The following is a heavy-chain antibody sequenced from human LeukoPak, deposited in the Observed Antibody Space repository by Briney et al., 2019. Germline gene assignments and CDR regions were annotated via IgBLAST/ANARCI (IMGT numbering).Heavy chain of an antibody. CDR3: AKAGSHSYFDY. J-gene: IGHJ4*02. CDR1: GFIFSSNG. CDR2: ISYDGTNK. V-gene: IGHV3-30*18. Sequence: GGSLRLSCAASGFIFSSNGMHWVRQAPGKGLEWVAVISYDGTNKYHADSVKGRFTISRDNSKNTLYLQMNSLRAEDTAVYYCAKAGSHSYFDYWGQGTLVTVSS. D-gene: IGHD1-26*01.